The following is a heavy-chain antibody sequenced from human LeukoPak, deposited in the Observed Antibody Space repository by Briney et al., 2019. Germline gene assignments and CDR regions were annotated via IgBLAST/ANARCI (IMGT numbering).Heavy chain of an antibody. J-gene: IGHJ4*02. CDR2: ICPDGTVT. CDR1: GFSFSTYC. V-gene: IGHV3-74*01. CDR3: AKAPNSGSYYIPSDFDY. D-gene: IGHD1-26*01. Sequence: GGSLRLSCAASGFSFSTYCMHWVRQAPGKGPMWVSRICPDGTVTNYADSVKARFSISRDNARNTVYLQMNSLRAEDTAVYYCAKAPNSGSYYIPSDFDYWGQGTLVTVSS.